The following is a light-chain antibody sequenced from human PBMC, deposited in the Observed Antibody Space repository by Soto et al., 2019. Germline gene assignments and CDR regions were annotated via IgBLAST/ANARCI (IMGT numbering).Light chain of an antibody. Sequence: EIVLTQSPATLSWSPGERATLSCRASQSVSSYLAWYQQRPGQAPRLLIFDTSNRATDIPARFSGSGSGTDFTLNISGLEPEDFAVYHCQQRTNRPQITCG. CDR3: QQRTNRPQIT. CDR1: QSVSSY. V-gene: IGKV3-11*01. CDR2: DTS. J-gene: IGKJ5*01.